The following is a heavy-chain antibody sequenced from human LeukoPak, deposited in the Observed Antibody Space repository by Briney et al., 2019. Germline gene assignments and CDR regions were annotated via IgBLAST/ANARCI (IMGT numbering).Heavy chain of an antibody. CDR2: IYYSGST. CDR1: GGSISSGGYY. D-gene: IGHD2-2*01. V-gene: IGHV4-31*03. Sequence: PSETLSLTCTVSGGSISSGGYYWSWIRQHPGKGLEWIGYIYYSGSTYYNPSLKSRVTISVDTSKNQFSLKLSSVTAADTVVYYCARDRVVVVPAALGETITIHYGMDVWGQGTTVTVSS. CDR3: ARDRVVVVPAALGETITIHYGMDV. J-gene: IGHJ6*02.